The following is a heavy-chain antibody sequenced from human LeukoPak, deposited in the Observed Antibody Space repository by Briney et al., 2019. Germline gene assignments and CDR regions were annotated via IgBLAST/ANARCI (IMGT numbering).Heavy chain of an antibody. Sequence: GGSLRLSCAASGFTFSSYAMSWVRQAPGKGLVWVSRMNSDGSSIGYADSVKGRFTISRDNAKDTLFLEMNSLRAEDTAVYFCARGTPTAPDYWGQGTLVTVSS. CDR1: GFTFSSYA. D-gene: IGHD5-18*01. J-gene: IGHJ4*02. CDR3: ARGTPTAPDY. CDR2: MNSDGSSI. V-gene: IGHV3-74*01.